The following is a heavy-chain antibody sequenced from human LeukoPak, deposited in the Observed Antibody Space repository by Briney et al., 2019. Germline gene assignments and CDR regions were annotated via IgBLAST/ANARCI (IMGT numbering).Heavy chain of an antibody. D-gene: IGHD6-19*01. V-gene: IGHV4-59*11. CDR3: ARAPEQWLIPPFFDY. Sequence: SETLSLTCTVSGDSITTHYWTWIRQPPGKGLEWIGFIYNNGRTKYNPSLTSRVTISVVTSKNQFSLKLTSLTAADTAVYFCARAPEQWLIPPFFDYWGQGTLVTVSS. J-gene: IGHJ4*02. CDR2: IYNNGRT. CDR1: GDSITTHY.